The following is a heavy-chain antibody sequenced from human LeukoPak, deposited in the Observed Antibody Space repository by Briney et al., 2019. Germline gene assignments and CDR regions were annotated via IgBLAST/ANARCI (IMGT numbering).Heavy chain of an antibody. CDR3: ARGYYDFWSGYFDY. D-gene: IGHD3-3*01. Sequence: SETLSLTCTVSGGSISSYYWSWIRQPPGKGLEWIGYIYYSGSTNYNPSLKSRVTISVDTPKNQFSLKLSSVTAADTAVYYCARGYYDFWSGYFDYWGQGTLVTVSS. CDR2: IYYSGST. J-gene: IGHJ4*02. CDR1: GGSISSYY. V-gene: IGHV4-59*08.